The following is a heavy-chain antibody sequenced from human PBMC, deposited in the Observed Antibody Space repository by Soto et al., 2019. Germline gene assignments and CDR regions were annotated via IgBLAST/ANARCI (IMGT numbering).Heavy chain of an antibody. CDR1: GYTFTIYC. D-gene: IGHD3-10*01. CDR2: IYPADSDT. CDR3: ARAYGKYFDY. J-gene: IGHJ4*02. V-gene: IGHV5-51*01. Sequence: GESVKSSCKGSGYTFTIYCIGWVRQLPGKGLEWMGIIYPADSDTRYSPSFQGQVTISADKSISTAYLQWSSLRASDTAMYFCARAYGKYFDYWGQGTPVTVSS.